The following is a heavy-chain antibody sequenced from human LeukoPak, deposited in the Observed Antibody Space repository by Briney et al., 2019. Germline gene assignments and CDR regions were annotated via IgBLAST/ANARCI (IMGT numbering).Heavy chain of an antibody. CDR1: GFTVSSNY. CDR2: IYSGGST. V-gene: IGHV3-66*01. J-gene: IGHJ1*01. CDR3: ARGGQYCSSTSCYFAEYFQH. Sequence: GGSLRLSCAASGFTVSSNYMSWVRQAPGKGLEWVSVIYSGGSTYYADSVKGRFTISRDNSKNTLYLQMNSLRAEDTAVYYCARGGQYCSSTSCYFAEYFQHWGQGTLVTVSS. D-gene: IGHD2-2*01.